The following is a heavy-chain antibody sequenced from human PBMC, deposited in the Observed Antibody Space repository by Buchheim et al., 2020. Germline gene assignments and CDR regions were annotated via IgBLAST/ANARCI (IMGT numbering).Heavy chain of an antibody. CDR2: ISSSGSTI. J-gene: IGHJ4*02. D-gene: IGHD3-22*01. V-gene: IGHV3-48*03. CDR3: AESLSGYQGIDD. Sequence: EVQLEESGGGLVQPGGSLRLSCAASGFTFSNYEMNWVRQAPGKGLEWVSYISSSGSTIHYADSVKGRFTISRDNAKNSLYLQMNGLRAGDTAVYYCAESLSGYQGIDDWGQGTL. CDR1: GFTFSNYE.